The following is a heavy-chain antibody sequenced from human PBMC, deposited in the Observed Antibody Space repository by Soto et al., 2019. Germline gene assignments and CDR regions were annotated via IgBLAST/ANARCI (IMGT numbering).Heavy chain of an antibody. Sequence: GASVKFSFEASGGTFSSYAISWLRQAPRQGLEWMGGIIHIFGTANYAQKFQGRATITADESTSTAYMELSSLRSEDTAVYYCARRPFGGPYREEAFDIWGQGTMVTVSS. J-gene: IGHJ3*02. CDR3: ARRPFGGPYREEAFDI. CDR1: GGTFSSYA. D-gene: IGHD3-16*01. CDR2: IIHIFGTA. V-gene: IGHV1-69*13.